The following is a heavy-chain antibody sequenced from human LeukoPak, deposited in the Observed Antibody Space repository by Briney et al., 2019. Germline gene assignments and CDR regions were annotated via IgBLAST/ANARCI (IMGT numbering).Heavy chain of an antibody. CDR1: GFSFSSYA. V-gene: IGHV3-23*01. CDR2: ISDSGDYT. J-gene: IGHJ4*02. CDR3: AKDTSIGKYCTSGVCSPFDY. D-gene: IGHD2-8*01. Sequence: GGSLRLSCAGSGFSFSSYAMSWVRQAPGKGLEWVSAISDSGDYTYYADSVKGRFTISRDNSKNTLYLHVNSLRAEDTAVYYCAKDTSIGKYCTSGVCSPFDYWGQGTLVTVSS.